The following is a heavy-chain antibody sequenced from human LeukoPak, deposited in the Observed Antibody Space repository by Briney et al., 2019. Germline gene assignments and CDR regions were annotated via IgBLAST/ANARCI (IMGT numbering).Heavy chain of an antibody. CDR1: GGTFSSYG. D-gene: IGHD6-13*01. CDR2: IIPILDIA. Sequence: SVKVSCKASGGTFSSYGISWVRQAPGQGPEWMGRIIPILDIADYEQRFQGRVSITADKSTSTAYMELSSLTSEDTAVYYCAIVEAAGGTEWLDPWGQGTLVTVSS. CDR3: AIVEAAGGTEWLDP. V-gene: IGHV1-69*04. J-gene: IGHJ5*02.